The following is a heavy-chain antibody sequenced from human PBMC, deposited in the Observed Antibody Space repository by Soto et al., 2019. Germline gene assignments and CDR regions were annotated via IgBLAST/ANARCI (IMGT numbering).Heavy chain of an antibody. D-gene: IGHD3-3*01. Sequence: QVQLQESGPGLVKPSETLSLNCTVTGGTISGYYWTWIRQSAGGGLEWIGRIYSSGSTNYNPSLKSRVTTSLDTSMNHFSLRLSSVTAADTAVYYCARGQRFSDWFDPWGQRTLVTVSS. CDR1: GGTISGYY. CDR3: ARGQRFSDWFDP. V-gene: IGHV4-4*07. J-gene: IGHJ5*02. CDR2: IYSSGST.